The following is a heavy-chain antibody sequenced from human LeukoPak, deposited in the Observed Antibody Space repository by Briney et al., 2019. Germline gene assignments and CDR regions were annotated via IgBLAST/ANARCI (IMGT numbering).Heavy chain of an antibody. V-gene: IGHV3-30*04. CDR1: GFTFSNYA. CDR2: MSYDGSNK. Sequence: GGSLRLSCAASGFTFSNYAMHWVRQAPGKGLEWVALMSYDGSNKYYADSVKGRFTISRDNSKNTLYLQMNSPRAEDTAVYYCARVQLGFDPWGQGTLVTVSS. J-gene: IGHJ5*02. D-gene: IGHD1-1*01. CDR3: ARVQLGFDP.